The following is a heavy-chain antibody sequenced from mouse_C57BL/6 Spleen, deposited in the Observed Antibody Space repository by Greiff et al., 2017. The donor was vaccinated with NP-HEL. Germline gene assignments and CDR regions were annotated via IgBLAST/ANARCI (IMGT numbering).Heavy chain of an antibody. J-gene: IGHJ2*01. CDR3: ARRGVPTDY. CDR2: ISTGGGYT. V-gene: IGHV5-6*01. Sequence: EVQLVEPGAELVKPGASVKLSCAASGYTFSSYGMPWVRQTPDQRLEWVGIISTGGGYTNYPDSVKGRSTMSVDNANNTLYLQISSLTSEDPAVYYCARRGVPTDYWGQGTTVTVSS. CDR1: GYTFSSYG. D-gene: IGHD5-1*01.